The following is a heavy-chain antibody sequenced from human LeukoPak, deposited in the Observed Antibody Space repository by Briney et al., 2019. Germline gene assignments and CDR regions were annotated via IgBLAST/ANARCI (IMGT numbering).Heavy chain of an antibody. V-gene: IGHV1-18*01. CDR1: GYTFTSYG. CDR2: ISAYNGNT. CDR3: ARDANGDYGYNWFDP. J-gene: IGHJ5*02. Sequence: GASVKVSCKASGYTFTSYGISWVRQAPGQGLEWMGWISAYNGNTNCAQKLQGRVTMTTDTSTSTAYMELRSLRSDDTAVYYCARDANGDYGYNWFDPWGQGTLVTVSS. D-gene: IGHD4-17*01.